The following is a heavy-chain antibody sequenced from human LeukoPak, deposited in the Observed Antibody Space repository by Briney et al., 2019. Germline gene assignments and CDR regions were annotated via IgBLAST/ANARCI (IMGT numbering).Heavy chain of an antibody. CDR2: IYNSGAT. D-gene: IGHD3-10*01. V-gene: IGHV4-59*01. CDR1: GGSINSFY. CDR3: ATTLWSGEVHAFDI. J-gene: IGHJ3*02. Sequence: SETLSLTCTVSGGSINSFYWSWIRQPPGKGLEWIGYIYNSGATNYNPSLKSRVTISVDTSKNQFSLKLSSVTAADAAIYYCATTLWSGEVHAFDIWGQGTMVTVSS.